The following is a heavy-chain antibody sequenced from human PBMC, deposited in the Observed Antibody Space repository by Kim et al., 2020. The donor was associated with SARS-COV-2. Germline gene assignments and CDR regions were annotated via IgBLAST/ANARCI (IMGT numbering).Heavy chain of an antibody. J-gene: IGHJ4*02. V-gene: IGHV4-39*02. CDR2: IYYSGST. CDR1: GGSISSSSYY. Sequence: SETLSLTCTVSGGSISSSSYYWGWIRQPPGRGLEWIGSIYYSGSTYYNPSLKSRVTISVDTSKNQFSLKLSSVTAADTAVYYCAREVYGSGSYYEIWGQGTLVTVSS. D-gene: IGHD3-10*01. CDR3: AREVYGSGSYYEI.